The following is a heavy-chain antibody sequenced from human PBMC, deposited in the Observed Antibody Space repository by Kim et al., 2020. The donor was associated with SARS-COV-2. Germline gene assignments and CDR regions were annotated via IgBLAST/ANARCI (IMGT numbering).Heavy chain of an antibody. CDR3: AKEGGPSGYIDYFDY. CDR1: GFTFSSYG. J-gene: IGHJ4*02. V-gene: IGHV3-30*18. CDR2: ISYDGSNK. D-gene: IGHD5-12*01. Sequence: GGSLRLSCAASGFTFSSYGMHWVRQAPGKGLEWVAVISYDGSNKYYADSVKGRFTISRDNSKNTLYLQMNSLRAEDTAVYYCAKEGGPSGYIDYFDYWGQGTLVTVSS.